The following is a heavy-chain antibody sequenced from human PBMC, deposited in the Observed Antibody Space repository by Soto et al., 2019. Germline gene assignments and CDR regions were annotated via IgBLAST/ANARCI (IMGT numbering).Heavy chain of an antibody. J-gene: IGHJ4*02. CDR1: GFTFTSSA. V-gene: IGHV1-58*02. CDR3: AATLDIVSPGSGTPLDY. CDR2: IVVGSGNT. D-gene: IGHD2-15*01. Sequence: ASVKVSCKASGFTFTSSAMQWVRQARGQRLEWIGWIVVGSGNTNYAQKFQERVTITRDMSTSTAYMELSSLRSEDTAVYYCAATLDIVSPGSGTPLDYWGQGTLVTVSS.